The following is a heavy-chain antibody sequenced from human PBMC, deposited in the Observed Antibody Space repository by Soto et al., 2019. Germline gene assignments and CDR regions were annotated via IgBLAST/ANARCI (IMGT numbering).Heavy chain of an antibody. J-gene: IGHJ4*02. D-gene: IGHD6-19*01. CDR2: IDPTDSQT. CDR3: ARHVSRWLRQYYPDY. V-gene: IGHV5-10-1*01. Sequence: PGESLKISCKGSGYSFTSFWISWVRQMPGGGLEWMGRIDPTDSQTNYSPSFRGQVTISIDKSSSTAYLQWNSLRASDTAMYYCARHVSRWLRQYYPDYWGQGTLVTVSS. CDR1: GYSFTSFW.